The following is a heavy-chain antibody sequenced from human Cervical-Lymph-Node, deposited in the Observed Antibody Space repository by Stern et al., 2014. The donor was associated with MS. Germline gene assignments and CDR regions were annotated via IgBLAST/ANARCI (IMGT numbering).Heavy chain of an antibody. CDR2: IYPGDSVT. Sequence: VQLVQSGIEVKKPGGSLKISCKVSGYRFTTYWIPWVRQAPGKGLAWMGIIYPGDSVTTYNPSFQGRATISAAKSIPTAYLQWSSLKASDTAMYYCAKASWNDDAFDIWGQGTMVTVSS. D-gene: IGHD1-1*01. CDR3: AKASWNDDAFDI. J-gene: IGHJ3*02. CDR1: GYRFTTYW. V-gene: IGHV5-51*03.